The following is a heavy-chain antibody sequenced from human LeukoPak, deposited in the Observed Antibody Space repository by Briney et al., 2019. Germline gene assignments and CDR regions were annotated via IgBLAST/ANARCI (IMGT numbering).Heavy chain of an antibody. Sequence: GASVKVSCKASGYTFTGYYMHWLRQAPGQGLEWMGRINPNSGGTNYAQKFQGRVTMTRDTSISTAYMELSRLRSDDTAVYYCARDRRNILTGFVYWGQGTLVTVSS. CDR2: INPNSGGT. V-gene: IGHV1-2*06. D-gene: IGHD3-9*01. J-gene: IGHJ4*02. CDR3: ARDRRNILTGFVY. CDR1: GYTFTGYY.